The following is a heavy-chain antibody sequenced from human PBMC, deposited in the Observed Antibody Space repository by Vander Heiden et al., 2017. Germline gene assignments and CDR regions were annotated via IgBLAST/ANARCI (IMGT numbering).Heavy chain of an antibody. Sequence: EVQLVESGGGLVQPGGSLSLSCAASGFTFSIYSMNWLRQAPGKGLEWVSYISSGSSQTTHYADSVKGRFTISRDNAKNSLYLEMNSLRDEDTAVYYCARRGTTAFDYWGQGTLVTVSS. CDR2: ISSGSSQTT. D-gene: IGHD3-16*01. CDR3: ARRGTTAFDY. V-gene: IGHV3-48*02. J-gene: IGHJ4*02. CDR1: GFTFSIYS.